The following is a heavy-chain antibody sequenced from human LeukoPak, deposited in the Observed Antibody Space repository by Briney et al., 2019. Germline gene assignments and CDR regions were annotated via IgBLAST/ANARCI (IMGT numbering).Heavy chain of an antibody. CDR3: TPGSYYDY. J-gene: IGHJ4*02. V-gene: IGHV3-23*01. CDR1: GFTLSSYG. D-gene: IGHD3-10*01. Sequence: GGSLRPSCAASGFTLSSYGMSWVRQAPGKGLEWVSAISGSGGSTYYADSVKGRFTISRDNSKNTLYLQMNSLRAEDTAVYYCTPGSYYDYWGQGTLVTVSS. CDR2: ISGSGGST.